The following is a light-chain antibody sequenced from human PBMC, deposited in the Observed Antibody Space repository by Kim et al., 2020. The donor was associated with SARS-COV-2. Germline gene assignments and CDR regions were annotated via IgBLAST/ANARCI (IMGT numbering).Light chain of an antibody. Sequence: GQSITISRTGTSSDVGSYNLVSWNQHHPGKAPKLIIYEVTKRPSGVSNRFPGSKSGNTASLTISGLQAEDEGDYYCCSFTGSRTWVFGGGTQLTVL. V-gene: IGLV2-23*02. CDR3: CSFTGSRTWV. CDR2: EVT. J-gene: IGLJ3*02. CDR1: SSDVGSYNL.